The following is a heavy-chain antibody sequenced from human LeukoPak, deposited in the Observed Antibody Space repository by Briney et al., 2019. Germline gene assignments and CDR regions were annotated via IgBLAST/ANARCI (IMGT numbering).Heavy chain of an antibody. V-gene: IGHV3-7*01. CDR1: GFTFSSRW. Sequence: PGGSLRPSCAASGFTFSSRWMGWVRQAPGQGLEWVANINQGGSETYYVDSVKGRFTISRDNAKNSLYLQMNSLRAEDTAVYYCARHGAYAFDYWGQGTLVTVSS. D-gene: IGHD4-17*01. J-gene: IGHJ4*02. CDR3: ARHGAYAFDY. CDR2: INQGGSET.